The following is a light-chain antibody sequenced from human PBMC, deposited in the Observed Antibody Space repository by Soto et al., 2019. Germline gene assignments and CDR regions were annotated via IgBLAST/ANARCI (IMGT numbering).Light chain of an antibody. CDR2: GAS. J-gene: IGKJ2*01. V-gene: IGKV3-20*01. CDR1: QNFGNTF. CDR3: QQYGSSPYT. Sequence: EIVLTQSPGTLSLSPGERATLSCRASQNFGNTFLAWYQQKTGQAPRLLIYGASSRATGIPDRFSGSGSETDFTLTISRLEREDFAVYYCQQYGSSPYTFGQGTKLEIK.